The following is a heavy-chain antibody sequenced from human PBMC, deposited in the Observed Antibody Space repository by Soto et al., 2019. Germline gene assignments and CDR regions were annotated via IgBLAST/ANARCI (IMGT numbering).Heavy chain of an antibody. CDR2: ISSSGRST. CDR1: GFGFSDYY. J-gene: IGHJ4*02. D-gene: IGHD1-26*01. Sequence: QVQLVESGGGLVRPGGSLRLSCAASGFGFSDYYMSRIRQAPGKGLECISYISSSGRSTDYADSVKGRFTISRDNAKKSLYLEMNSLRVEDTAVYYCARRYYNDDYFDYWGQGTLLTVSS. CDR3: ARRYYNDDYFDY. V-gene: IGHV3-11*06.